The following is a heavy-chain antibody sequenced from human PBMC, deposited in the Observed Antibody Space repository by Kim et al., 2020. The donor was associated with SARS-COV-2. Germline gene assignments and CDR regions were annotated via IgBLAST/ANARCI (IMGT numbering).Heavy chain of an antibody. D-gene: IGHD3-3*01. CDR3: AKAFGFLIKRNYLHS. CDR1: GFIFTNYA. Sequence: GGSLRLSCTASGFIFTNYAMSWVRQAPGKGLQWVSGISGGDDSYYADSVKGRFTITRDISKNTLYLQMNSLRAEDTAVYYCAKAFGFLIKRNYLHSWGQG. CDR2: ISGGDDS. V-gene: IGHV3-23*01. J-gene: IGHJ4*02.